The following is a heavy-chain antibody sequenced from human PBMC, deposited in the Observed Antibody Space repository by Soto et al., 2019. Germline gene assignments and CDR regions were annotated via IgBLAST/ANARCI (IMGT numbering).Heavy chain of an antibody. Sequence: SETLSLTCTVSGGSISSSSYYWGWIRQPPGKGLEWIGSIYYSGSTYYNPSLKSRVTISVDTSKNQFSLKLSSVTAADTAVYYCARVRELRENYDFWSGFDYWGQGTLVTVSS. D-gene: IGHD3-3*01. CDR1: GGSISSSSYY. J-gene: IGHJ4*02. V-gene: IGHV4-39*07. CDR3: ARVRELRENYDFWSGFDY. CDR2: IYYSGST.